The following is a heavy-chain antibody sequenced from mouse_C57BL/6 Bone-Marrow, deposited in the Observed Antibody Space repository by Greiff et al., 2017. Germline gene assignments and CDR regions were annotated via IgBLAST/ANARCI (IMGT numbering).Heavy chain of an antibody. CDR1: GYTFTDHT. Sequence: QVQLQQSDAELVKPGASVKISCKVSGYTFTDHTIHWMKQRPEQGLEWIGYIYPRDGSTKYNEKFKGKATLTTDKSSRPAYMQLNSLTSEDSAVYFCARALLRGAPFAYWGQGTLVTVSA. V-gene: IGHV1-78*01. CDR2: IYPRDGST. D-gene: IGHD1-1*01. CDR3: ARALLRGAPFAY. J-gene: IGHJ3*01.